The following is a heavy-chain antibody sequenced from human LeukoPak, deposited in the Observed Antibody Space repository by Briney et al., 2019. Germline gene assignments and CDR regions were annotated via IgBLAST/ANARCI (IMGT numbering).Heavy chain of an antibody. D-gene: IGHD1-26*01. Sequence: GGSLRLSCAASGFTFSSYWMHWVRQAPGKGLVWVSRINSDGSSTSYADSVKGRSTISRDNAKNSLYLQMNSLRAEDTAVYYCARVPVGATPGYYYYYYMDVWGKGTTVTVSS. CDR1: GFTFSSYW. CDR2: INSDGSST. CDR3: ARVPVGATPGYYYYYYMDV. V-gene: IGHV3-74*01. J-gene: IGHJ6*03.